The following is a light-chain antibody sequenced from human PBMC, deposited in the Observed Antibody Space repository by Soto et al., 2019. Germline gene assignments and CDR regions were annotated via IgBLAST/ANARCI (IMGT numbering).Light chain of an antibody. CDR3: SSYIPTSVLYV. CDR2: GDS. V-gene: IGLV1-44*01. Sequence: QPVLTQPPSASGTPGQRVTISCSGSRSNIGSYTVNWYQQLPGTAPKLLIYGDSQRPSGVPDRFSGSKSGNTASLTISGLQAEDEADYYCSSYIPTSVLYVFGTGTKLTVL. CDR1: RSNIGSYT. J-gene: IGLJ1*01.